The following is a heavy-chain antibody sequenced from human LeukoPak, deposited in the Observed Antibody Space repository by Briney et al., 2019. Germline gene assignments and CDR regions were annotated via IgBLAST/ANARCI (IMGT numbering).Heavy chain of an antibody. V-gene: IGHV3-53*01. Sequence: GGSLRLSCAASGFTVSSNYMSWVRQAPGKGLEWVSVIYSGGSTYYADSVKGRFTISRDNSKNTLYLQMNSLRAEDTAVYYCARESIYDSSGYYYYFDYWGQGTLVTVSS. D-gene: IGHD3-22*01. CDR1: GFTVSSNY. CDR3: ARESIYDSSGYYYYFDY. CDR2: IYSGGST. J-gene: IGHJ4*02.